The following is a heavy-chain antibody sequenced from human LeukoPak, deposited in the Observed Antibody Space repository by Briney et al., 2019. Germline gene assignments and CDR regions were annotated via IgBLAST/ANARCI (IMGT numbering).Heavy chain of an antibody. J-gene: IGHJ4*02. CDR3: AKAPVTSCRGAFCYPFDY. CDR1: GFTFSSYG. V-gene: IGHV3-23*01. Sequence: GGSLRLSCAASGFTFSSYGMSWVRQAPGKGLEWVSAISGSGGRTYYADSVKGRFTISRDNSKNTLYLQMNSLRAEDAAVYYCAKAPVTSCRGAFCYPFDYWGQGTLVTVSS. D-gene: IGHD2-15*01. CDR2: ISGSGGRT.